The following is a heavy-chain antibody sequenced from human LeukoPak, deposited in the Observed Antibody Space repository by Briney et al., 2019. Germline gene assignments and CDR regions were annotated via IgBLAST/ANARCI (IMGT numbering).Heavy chain of an antibody. V-gene: IGHV1-69*05. J-gene: IGHJ6*03. CDR1: GYTFTSYG. CDR2: IIPIFGTA. CDR3: ARVVSGYDYVNYYYYYMDV. D-gene: IGHD3-16*01. Sequence: SVKVSCKASGYTFTSYGISWVRQAPGQGLEWMGGIIPIFGTANYAQKFQGRVTMTTDTSTSTAYMELSSLRSEDTAVYYCARVVSGYDYVNYYYYYMDVWGKGTTVTVSS.